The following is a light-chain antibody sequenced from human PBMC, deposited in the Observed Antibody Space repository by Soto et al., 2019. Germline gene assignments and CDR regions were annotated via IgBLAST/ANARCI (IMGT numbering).Light chain of an antibody. J-gene: IGLJ1*01. V-gene: IGLV1-44*01. CDR2: TNN. CDR3: EAWDGSLNVYV. CDR1: SSSIGSNS. Sequence: QSVLTQPPSASGTPGQRVTISCSGSSSSIGSNSVNWYQQLPRTAPKVLIYTNNQRPSGVPDRFSGSKSGTSASLAIRGLQSEDEADYYCEAWDGSLNVYVFGTGTKLTVL.